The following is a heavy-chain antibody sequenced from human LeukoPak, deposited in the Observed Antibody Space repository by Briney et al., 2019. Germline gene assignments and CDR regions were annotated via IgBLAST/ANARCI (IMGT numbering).Heavy chain of an antibody. J-gene: IGHJ4*02. Sequence: GGSLRLSCSASRFTFSNYAMSWVRQAPGRGRDWFSPISVIVVSTYYTDSVKGRFTISRDNSKNTLYLHMNSLRAEDTALYYCAKSEGRYCSGGTCPYYFDYWGQGILVTVSS. D-gene: IGHD2-15*01. CDR2: ISVIVVST. CDR3: AKSEGRYCSGGTCPYYFDY. V-gene: IGHV3-23*01. CDR1: RFTFSNYA.